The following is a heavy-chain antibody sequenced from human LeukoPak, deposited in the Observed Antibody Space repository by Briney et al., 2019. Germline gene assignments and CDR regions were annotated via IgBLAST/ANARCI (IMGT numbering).Heavy chain of an antibody. Sequence: GASVKVSCMASGYTFTGYYIHWARQAPGQGLEWMGWINPNSGGTNYAQKFQGRVTMTRDTSISTAYMELSRLRSDDTAVYYCAREFVAGSDYWGQGALVTVSS. CDR3: AREFVAGSDY. CDR1: GYTFTGYY. J-gene: IGHJ4*02. D-gene: IGHD6-19*01. CDR2: INPNSGGT. V-gene: IGHV1-2*02.